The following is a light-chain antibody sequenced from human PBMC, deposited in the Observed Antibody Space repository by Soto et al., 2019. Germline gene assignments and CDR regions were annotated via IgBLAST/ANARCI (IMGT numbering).Light chain of an antibody. J-gene: IGKJ3*01. CDR2: DVS. Sequence: EIVMTQSPAALSVSPGEIATLSCRAGQGVTTNFAWYQQKSGQSPRLLIYDVSIRATGVPARFSGTGSETDFTLTISGLQSEDSAVYYCQQYNNWPRTFGPGTKVDIK. CDR3: QQYNNWPRT. V-gene: IGKV3-15*01. CDR1: QGVTTN.